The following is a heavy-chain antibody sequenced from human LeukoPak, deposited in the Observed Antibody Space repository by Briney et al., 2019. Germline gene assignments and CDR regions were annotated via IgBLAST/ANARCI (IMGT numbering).Heavy chain of an antibody. J-gene: IGHJ4*02. CDR2: ISSSGSTI. CDR1: GFTFSSYS. CDR3: AKGDSSGYSYYFDY. V-gene: IGHV3-48*01. Sequence: GGSLRLSCAASGFTFSSYSMNWVRQAPGKGLEWVSYISSSGSTIYYADSVKGRFTISRDNSKNTLYLQMNSLRAEDTAVYYCAKGDSSGYSYYFDYWGQGTLVTVSS. D-gene: IGHD3-22*01.